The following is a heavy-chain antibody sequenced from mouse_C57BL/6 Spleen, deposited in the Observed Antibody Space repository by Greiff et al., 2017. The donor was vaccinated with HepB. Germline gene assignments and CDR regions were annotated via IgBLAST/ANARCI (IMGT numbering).Heavy chain of an antibody. CDR3: ARNYGTPYAMDD. V-gene: IGHV1-80*01. D-gene: IGHD1-1*01. CDR2: IYPGDGDT. CDR1: GYAFSSYW. J-gene: IGHJ4*01. Sequence: VQLQESGAELVKPGASVKISCKASGYAFSSYWMNWVKQRPGKGLEWIGQIYPGDGDTNYNGKFKGKATLTADKSSSTAYMQLSSLTSEDSAVYFCARNYGTPYAMDDWGQGTSVTVSS.